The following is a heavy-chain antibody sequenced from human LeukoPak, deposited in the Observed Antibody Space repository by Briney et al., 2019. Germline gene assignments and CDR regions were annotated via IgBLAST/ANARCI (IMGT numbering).Heavy chain of an antibody. CDR2: INPNSGGT. CDR1: GYTFTGYY. CDR3: ARVLYSSSWYDFDY. V-gene: IGHV1-2*02. Sequence: AASVKVSCKASGYTFTGYYMHWVRQAPGQGLEWMGWINPNSGGTNYAQKFQGRVTMTRDTSISTAYMELSRLRSDDTAVYYCARVLYSSSWYDFDYWGQGTLVTVSS. D-gene: IGHD6-13*01. J-gene: IGHJ4*02.